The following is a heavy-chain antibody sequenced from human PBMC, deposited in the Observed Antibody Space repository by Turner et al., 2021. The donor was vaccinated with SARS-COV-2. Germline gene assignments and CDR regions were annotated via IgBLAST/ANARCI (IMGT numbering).Heavy chain of an antibody. J-gene: IGHJ4*02. CDR2: IWYDGSNK. Sequence: QVQLVESGGGVVQPGRSLRLSCAASGFTFSSYGMHWVRQAPGKGLEWVAVIWYDGSNKYYADSVKGRFTISRENSKNTLYLQMNSLRAEDTAVYYCARDGGYSGYAYFDYWGQGTLVTVSS. V-gene: IGHV3-33*01. CDR3: ARDGGYSGYAYFDY. CDR1: GFTFSSYG. D-gene: IGHD5-12*01.